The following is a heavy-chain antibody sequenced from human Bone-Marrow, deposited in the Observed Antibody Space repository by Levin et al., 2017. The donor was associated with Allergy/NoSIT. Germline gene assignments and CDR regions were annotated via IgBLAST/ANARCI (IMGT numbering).Heavy chain of an antibody. CDR2: ISGSGGST. J-gene: IGHJ4*02. Sequence: PGESLKISCAASGFTFSSYAMTWVRQAPGKGLEWVSGISGSGGSTYYADSVKGRFTISRDNSKNTLYLQMNSLRAEDTAVYYCAKASGWYDVGYYLDYWGQGTLVTVSS. V-gene: IGHV3-23*01. D-gene: IGHD6-19*01. CDR3: AKASGWYDVGYYLDY. CDR1: GFTFSSYA.